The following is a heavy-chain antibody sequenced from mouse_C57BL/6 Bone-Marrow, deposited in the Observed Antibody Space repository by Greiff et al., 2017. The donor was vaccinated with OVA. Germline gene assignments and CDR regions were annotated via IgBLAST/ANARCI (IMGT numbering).Heavy chain of an antibody. D-gene: IGHD4-1*01. CDR1: GYTFTDYY. Sequence: VQLQQSGPVLAKPGASVKMSCKASGYTFTDYYMNWVKQSHGKSLEWIGVINPYNGGTSYNQKFKGKATLTVDKSSSTAYMELNSLTSEDSAVYYCARSLNWDWFAYWGQGTLVTVSA. J-gene: IGHJ3*01. CDR2: INPYNGGT. CDR3: ARSLNWDWFAY. V-gene: IGHV1-19*01.